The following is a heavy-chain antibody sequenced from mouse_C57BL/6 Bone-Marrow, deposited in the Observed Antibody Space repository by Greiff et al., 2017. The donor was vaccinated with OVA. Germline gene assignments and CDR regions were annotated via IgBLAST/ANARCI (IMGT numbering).Heavy chain of an antibody. CDR1: GFTFTDYY. CDR3: ARLAGYD. D-gene: IGHD2-2*01. J-gene: IGHJ3*01. CDR2: IRNKANGYTT. Sequence: EVKLMESGGGLVQPGGSLSLSCAASGFTFTDYYMSWVRQPPGTALEWLGFIRNKANGYTTEYSASVKGRFTISRDNSQSILYLQMNALRAEDSATYYCARLAGYDWGQGTLVTVSA. V-gene: IGHV7-3*01.